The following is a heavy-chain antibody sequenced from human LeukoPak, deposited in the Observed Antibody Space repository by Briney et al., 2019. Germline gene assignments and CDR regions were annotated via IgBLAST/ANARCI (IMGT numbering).Heavy chain of an antibody. J-gene: IGHJ4*02. V-gene: IGHV3-53*01. Sequence: PGRSLRLSCTTSGFTFGDYAMSWFRQAPGKGLEWVSVIYGGGSTYYADSVKGRFTISRDNSKNTVYLQMNSLRADDTAVYYCARGRGYYYDSSGFDYWGQGTLVTVSS. D-gene: IGHD3-22*01. CDR2: IYGGGST. CDR3: ARGRGYYYDSSGFDY. CDR1: GFTFGDYA.